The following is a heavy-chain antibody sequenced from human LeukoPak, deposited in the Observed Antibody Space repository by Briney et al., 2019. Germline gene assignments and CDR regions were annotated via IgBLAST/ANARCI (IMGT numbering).Heavy chain of an antibody. CDR2: IKENGSET. CDR1: RFTFSSYW. D-gene: IGHD1-26*01. V-gene: IGHV3-7*03. J-gene: IGHJ4*02. CDR3: ARDSSATQY. Sequence: GGSVRLSCAASRFTFSSYWMSWVRQAPGTGLEWVAKIKENGSETYYVHYVKGRVTISRDTANNSLYVHMNSLRSDDTAVYYCARDSSATQYWGQGTLVTVSS.